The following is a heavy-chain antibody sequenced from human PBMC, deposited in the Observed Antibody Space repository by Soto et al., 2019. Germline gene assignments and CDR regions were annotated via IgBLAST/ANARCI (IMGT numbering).Heavy chain of an antibody. CDR2: ISSNGGST. D-gene: IGHD1-26*01. V-gene: IGHV3-64D*08. CDR3: VKDSVGATTNAGFFDY. CDR1: GFTFSSYA. J-gene: IGHJ4*02. Sequence: GGSLRLSCSASGFTFSSYAMHWVRQAPGKGLEYVSAISSNGGSTYYADSVKGRFTISRDNSKNTLYLQMSSLRAEDTAVYYCVKDSVGATTNAGFFDYWGQGTLVTVSS.